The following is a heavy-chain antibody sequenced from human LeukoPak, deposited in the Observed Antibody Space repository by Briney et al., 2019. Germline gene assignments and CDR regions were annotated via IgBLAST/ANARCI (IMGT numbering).Heavy chain of an antibody. Sequence: PGGSLRLSCAASGFTFSSYSMNWVRQAPGKGLEWVSSISSSSSYIYYADSVKGRFTISRDNAKNSLYLQMNSLRAEDTAVYYCAREPTYGPGSYHDYWGQGTLVTVSS. CDR1: GFTFSSYS. V-gene: IGHV3-21*01. D-gene: IGHD3-10*01. CDR3: AREPTYGPGSYHDY. J-gene: IGHJ4*02. CDR2: ISSSSSYI.